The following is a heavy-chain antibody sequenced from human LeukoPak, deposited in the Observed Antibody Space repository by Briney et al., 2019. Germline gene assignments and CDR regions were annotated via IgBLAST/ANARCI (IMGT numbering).Heavy chain of an antibody. D-gene: IGHD6-13*01. CDR1: GFTFSDYY. CDR3: ARAPVSRSRRWQQLVLLDY. J-gene: IGHJ4*02. CDR2: ISSSGSTI. Sequence: PGGSLRLSCAASGFTFSDYYMSWIRQAPGKGLEWVSYISSSGSTIYYADSVKGRFTISRDNAKNSLYLQMNSLRAEDTAVYYCARAPVSRSRRWQQLVLLDYWGQGTLVTVSS. V-gene: IGHV3-11*04.